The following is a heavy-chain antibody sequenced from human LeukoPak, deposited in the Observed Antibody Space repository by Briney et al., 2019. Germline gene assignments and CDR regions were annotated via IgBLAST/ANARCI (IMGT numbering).Heavy chain of an antibody. D-gene: IGHD2-2*01. CDR3: ARVAVGYCSSTSCYLQNAFDI. J-gene: IGHJ3*02. CDR1: GGTFSSYA. CDR2: IIPIFGTA. Sequence: SVKVSCKASGGTFSSYAISWVRQAPGQGLEWMGGIIPIFGTANYAQKIQGRVTITTDESTSTAYMELSSLRSEDTAVYYCARVAVGYCSSTSCYLQNAFDIWGQGTMVTVSS. V-gene: IGHV1-69*05.